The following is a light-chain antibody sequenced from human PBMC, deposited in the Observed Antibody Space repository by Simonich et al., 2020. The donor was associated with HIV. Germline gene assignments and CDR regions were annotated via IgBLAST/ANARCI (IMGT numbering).Light chain of an antibody. CDR3: QQYNNWPRT. CDR2: DAS. J-gene: IGKJ1*01. Sequence: EIVLTQSPGTLSLSPGERATLSCRASQRVSDSFLAWYQQKPGLAPRLLIYDASSRATCTPDRFSGSGSGTDFTLTISRLEPEDFAVYYCQQYNNWPRTFGQGTKVEIK. CDR1: QRVSDSF. V-gene: IGKV3D-20*01.